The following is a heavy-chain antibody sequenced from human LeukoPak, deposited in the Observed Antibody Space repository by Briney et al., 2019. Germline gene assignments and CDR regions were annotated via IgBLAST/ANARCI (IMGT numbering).Heavy chain of an antibody. J-gene: IGHJ4*01. CDR3: ARQNYDILTGYYAVDY. Sequence: SETLSLTCTVSLGSISSSTYYWVWIRQPPGKGLEWIGTIYYSGSTSYNPSLKSRVTISVDTSKNQFSLKLSSVTAADTAVYYCARQNYDILTGYYAVDYRGQEPWSPSPQ. CDR1: LGSISSSTYY. D-gene: IGHD3-9*01. CDR2: IYYSGST. V-gene: IGHV4-39*01.